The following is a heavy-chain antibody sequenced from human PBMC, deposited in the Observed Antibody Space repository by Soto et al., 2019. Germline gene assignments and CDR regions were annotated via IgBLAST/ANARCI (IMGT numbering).Heavy chain of an antibody. V-gene: IGHV4-30-2*01. CDR3: ARVTSLDYSDY. J-gene: IGHJ4*02. CDR1: GGSISSGGYS. CDR2: IYHSGST. Sequence: PSETLSLTCAVSGGSISSGGYSWSWIRQPPGKGLEWIGYIYHSGSTYYNPSLKSRVTISVDRSKNQFSLKLSSVTAADTAVYYCARVTSLDYSDYWGQGTLVTVSS.